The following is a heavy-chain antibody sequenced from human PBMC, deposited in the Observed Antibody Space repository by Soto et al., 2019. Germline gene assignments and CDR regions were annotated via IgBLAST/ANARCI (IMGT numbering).Heavy chain of an antibody. Sequence: SETLSLTCDAYGGSFSGYYWSWIRQPPGKGLEWIGEINHRGRTNYNPSRKSRVTISVDTSKNQFSLKVNSVTAADTAVYFCARGGGRGYSYGYGIRDDAFNLWGQGTMVTVSS. CDR1: GGSFSGYY. CDR2: INHRGRT. V-gene: IGHV4-34*01. CDR3: ARGGGRGYSYGYGIRDDAFNL. D-gene: IGHD5-18*01. J-gene: IGHJ3*01.